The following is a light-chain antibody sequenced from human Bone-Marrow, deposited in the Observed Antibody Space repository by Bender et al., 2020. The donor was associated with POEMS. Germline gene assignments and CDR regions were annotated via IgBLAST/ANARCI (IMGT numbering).Light chain of an antibody. V-gene: IGLV2-14*01. CDR2: EVT. CDR3: CTYRSDIWV. CDR1: SSDVGGYNY. Sequence: QSALTQPASVSGSPGQSITISCTGTSSDVGGYNYVSWYQQKPGKAPKLIIYEVTKRPSGVSDRFSGSKSANTASLTISGLQPEDEADYYCCTYRSDIWVFGGGTKVTVL. J-gene: IGLJ3*02.